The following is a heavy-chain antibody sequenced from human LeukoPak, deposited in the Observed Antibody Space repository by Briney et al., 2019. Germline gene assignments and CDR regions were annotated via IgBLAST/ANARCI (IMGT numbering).Heavy chain of an antibody. D-gene: IGHD4-17*01. J-gene: IGHJ4*02. CDR1: GRSISSSSYY. Sequence: SETLSLTCTVSGRSISSSSYYWGWIRQPPGKGLEWIGSIYYSGSTYYNPSLKSRVTISVDTSKNQFSLKLSSVTAADTAVYYCARDQDGDYAGYWGQGTLVTVSS. CDR3: ARDQDGDYAGY. CDR2: IYYSGST. V-gene: IGHV4-39*07.